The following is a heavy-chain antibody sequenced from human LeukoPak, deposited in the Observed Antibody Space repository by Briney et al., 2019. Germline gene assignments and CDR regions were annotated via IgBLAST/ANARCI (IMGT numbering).Heavy chain of an antibody. J-gene: IGHJ5*02. Sequence: GSSVKVSCKASGGTFSSYAISWVRQAPGQGLEWMGGIIPIFGTANYAQKFQGRVTITADESTSTAYMELSSLRSEDTAVYYCARGASGDYDNWFDPWGQGTLVTVSS. CDR1: GGTFSSYA. D-gene: IGHD4-17*01. CDR3: ARGASGDYDNWFDP. CDR2: IIPIFGTA. V-gene: IGHV1-69*01.